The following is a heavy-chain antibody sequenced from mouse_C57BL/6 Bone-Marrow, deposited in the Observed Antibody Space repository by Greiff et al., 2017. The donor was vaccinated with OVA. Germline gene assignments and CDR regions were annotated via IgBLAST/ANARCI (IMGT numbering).Heavy chain of an antibody. CDR2: IYPRSGNT. D-gene: IGHD6-1*01. CDR1: GYTFTSYG. J-gene: IGHJ3*01. V-gene: IGHV1-81*01. Sequence: PLQQSGAELARPGASVKLSCNASGYTFTSYGISWVKQRTGQGLEWIGEIYPRSGNTYYNEKFKGKATLTADKSSSTAYMELRSLTSEDSAVYFCARCSSWFAYWGQGTLVTVSA. CDR3: ARCSSWFAY.